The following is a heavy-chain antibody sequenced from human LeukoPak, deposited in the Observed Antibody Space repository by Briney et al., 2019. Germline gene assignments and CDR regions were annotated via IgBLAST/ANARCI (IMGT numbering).Heavy chain of an antibody. Sequence: PGGSLILSCAASGFTFSSYSMNWVRQAPGKGLEWVSSISSSSSYIYYADSVKGRFTISRDNAKNSLYLQMNSLRAEDTAVYYCARDYCSGGSCYSLVGYWGQGTLVTVSS. J-gene: IGHJ4*02. CDR3: ARDYCSGGSCYSLVGY. CDR1: GFTFSSYS. D-gene: IGHD2-15*01. V-gene: IGHV3-21*01. CDR2: ISSSSSYI.